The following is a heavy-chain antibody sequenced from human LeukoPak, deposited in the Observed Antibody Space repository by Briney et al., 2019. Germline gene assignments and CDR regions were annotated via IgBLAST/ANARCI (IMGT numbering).Heavy chain of an antibody. CDR2: ISDRGGTT. CDR3: AKVTSAGSCYQSDS. D-gene: IGHD2-15*01. J-gene: IGHJ4*02. Sequence: GGSLRLSCAASGFTWSSYAMAWVRQAPGKGLEWVSGISDRGGTTYYADSVEGRFTISRDNSKNTLYLQMNNLGAEDTAVYYCAKVTSAGSCYQSDSWGQGTLVTVSS. V-gene: IGHV3-23*01. CDR1: GFTWSSYA.